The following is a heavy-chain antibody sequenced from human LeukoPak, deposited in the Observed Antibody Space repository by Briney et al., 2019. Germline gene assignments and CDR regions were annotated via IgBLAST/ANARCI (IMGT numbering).Heavy chain of an antibody. CDR3: ARDLKYYDFWSGYYALGGVDY. CDR2: IRYDGIVT. J-gene: IGHJ4*02. V-gene: IGHV3-74*01. CDR1: EFTFSNYW. Sequence: GGSLRLSCAASEFTFSNYWIHWVRQPPGKGLVWVSRIRYDGIVTNYADSVEGRFTISRANAKNTVHLQMNSLRAEDTAVYYCARDLKYYDFWSGYYALGGVDYWGQGTLVTVSS. D-gene: IGHD3-3*01.